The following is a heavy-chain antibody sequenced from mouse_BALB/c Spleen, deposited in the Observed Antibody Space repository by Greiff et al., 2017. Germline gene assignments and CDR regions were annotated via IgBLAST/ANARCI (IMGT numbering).Heavy chain of an antibody. D-gene: IGHD2-4*01. CDR2: ISYSGST. Sequence: EVQRVESGPGLVKPSQSLSLTCTVTGYSITSDYAWNWIRQFPGNKLEWMGYISYSGSTSYNPPLKSRISITRDTSKNQFFLQLNSVTTEDTATYYCARGLREGFDYWGQGTTLTVSS. V-gene: IGHV3-2*02. CDR3: ARGLREGFDY. J-gene: IGHJ2*01. CDR1: GYSITSDYA.